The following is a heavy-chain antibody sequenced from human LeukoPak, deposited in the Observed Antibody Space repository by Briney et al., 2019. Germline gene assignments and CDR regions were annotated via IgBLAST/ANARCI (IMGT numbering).Heavy chain of an antibody. Sequence: SETLSLTCSVSGGSINNYYWNWIRQPPGKGLEWIGYIYYSGSTNYNPSLKSRLTISVDTSKNQFSLKLTSVTAADTAVYYCARQSFAPFQVGPETPIESWGQGTLVTVSS. CDR1: GGSINNYY. J-gene: IGHJ4*02. CDR3: ARQSFAPFQVGPETPIES. CDR2: IYYSGST. D-gene: IGHD1-26*01. V-gene: IGHV4-59*08.